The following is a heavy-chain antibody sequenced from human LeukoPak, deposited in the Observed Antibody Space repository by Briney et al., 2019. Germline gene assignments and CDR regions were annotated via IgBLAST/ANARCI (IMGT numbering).Heavy chain of an antibody. J-gene: IGHJ4*03. CDR1: GFTFSSYT. CDR3: TKDVQVGPTRGFFDV. D-gene: IGHD1-26*01. Sequence: GGSLRLSWAASGFTFSSYTMSWVRQAPGKGLEWISVISATGFTTYHTDSVKGRFTISRDNSKSMLYLQMDGLRAEDTAIYFCTKDVQVGPTRGFFDVWGQGTLVTVSS. V-gene: IGHV3-23*01. CDR2: ISATGFTT.